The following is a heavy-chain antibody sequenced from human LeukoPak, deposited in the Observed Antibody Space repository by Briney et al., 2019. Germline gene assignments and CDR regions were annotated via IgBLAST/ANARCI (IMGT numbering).Heavy chain of an antibody. CDR2: IYYSGST. V-gene: IGHV4-39*01. J-gene: IGHJ6*03. CDR1: GGSISSSSYY. D-gene: IGHD3-3*01. CDR3: ARPVSDFWSGYLYYYYYMDV. Sequence: SETLSLTCTVSGGSISSSSYYWGWIRQPPGKGLEWIGSIYYSGSTYYNPSLKSQVTISVDTSKNQFSLKLSSVTAADTAVYYCARPVSDFWSGYLYYYYYMDVWGKGTTVTVSS.